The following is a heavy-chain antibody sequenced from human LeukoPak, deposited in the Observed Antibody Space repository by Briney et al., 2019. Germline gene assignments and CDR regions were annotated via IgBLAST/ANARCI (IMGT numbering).Heavy chain of an antibody. CDR1: GYTLTELS. Sequence: ASVKVSCKVSGYTLTELSMHWVRQAPGKGLEWMGGFDPEDGETIYAQKFQGRVTMTEDTSTDTAYMELSSLRSEDTAAYYCATRPTYWGIAVAAAGEGVYFDYWGQGTLVTVSS. CDR3: ATRPTYWGIAVAAAGEGVYFDY. D-gene: IGHD6-19*01. J-gene: IGHJ4*02. CDR2: FDPEDGET. V-gene: IGHV1-24*01.